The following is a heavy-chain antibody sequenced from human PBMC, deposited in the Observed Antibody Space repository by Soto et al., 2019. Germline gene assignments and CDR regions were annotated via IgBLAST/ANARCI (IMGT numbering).Heavy chain of an antibody. V-gene: IGHV1-69*08. Sequence: QVQLVQSGAEVKKPGSSVKVSCKASGGTFSSYTISWVRQAPGQGLEWMGRIIPILGIANYAQKFQGRVTITADKSTSTAYMELSSLRSDDTAVYYCARDRCSSTSCFPLYFDYWGQGTLVTVSS. CDR1: GGTFSSYT. CDR3: ARDRCSSTSCFPLYFDY. J-gene: IGHJ4*02. D-gene: IGHD2-2*01. CDR2: IIPILGIA.